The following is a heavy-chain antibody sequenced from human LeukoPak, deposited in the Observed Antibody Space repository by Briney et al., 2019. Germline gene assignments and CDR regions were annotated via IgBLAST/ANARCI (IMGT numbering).Heavy chain of an antibody. CDR1: GFTFSSYE. D-gene: IGHD3-22*01. V-gene: IGHV3-48*03. Sequence: GGSLRLSCAASGFTFSSYEMNWVRQAPGKGLEWVSYISSSGSTIYYADSVKGRFTISRDNAKNSLYLQMNSLRAEDTAVYYCARDAVPSYYYDSSGYYERVYYMDVWGKGTTVTISS. CDR2: ISSSGSTI. J-gene: IGHJ6*03. CDR3: ARDAVPSYYYDSSGYYERVYYMDV.